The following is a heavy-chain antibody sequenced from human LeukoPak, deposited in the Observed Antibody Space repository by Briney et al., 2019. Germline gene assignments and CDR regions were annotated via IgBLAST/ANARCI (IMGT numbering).Heavy chain of an antibody. Sequence: PSQTLSLTCAVSGGSISSGGYSWSWLRQPPGQGLEWIGYIYHSGSTYYNPSLKSRVTISVDRYKNQFSLKLSSVTAADTAVHYCARLAQSHQDSSGYHWYFDLWGRASLVTVSS. CDR3: ARLAQSHQDSSGYHWYFDL. V-gene: IGHV4-30-2*01. J-gene: IGHJ2*01. CDR1: GGSISSGGYS. D-gene: IGHD3-22*01. CDR2: IYHSGST.